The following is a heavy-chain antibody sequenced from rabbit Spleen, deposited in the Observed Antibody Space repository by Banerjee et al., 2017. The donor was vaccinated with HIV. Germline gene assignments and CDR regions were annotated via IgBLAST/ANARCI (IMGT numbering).Heavy chain of an antibody. V-gene: IGHV1S45*01. CDR2: VKTTSGNT. Sequence: QEQLEESGGDLVKPGASLTLTCTASGFDLSSYYYMCWVRQAPGKGLEWIGCVKTTSGNTWYASWVKGRFIMSRTSSTTVTLQMTSLTAADTATYFCARDLVTAIGWNFALWGPGTLVTVS. J-gene: IGHJ4*01. CDR3: ARDLVTAIGWNFAL. CDR1: GFDLSSYYY. D-gene: IGHD7-1*01.